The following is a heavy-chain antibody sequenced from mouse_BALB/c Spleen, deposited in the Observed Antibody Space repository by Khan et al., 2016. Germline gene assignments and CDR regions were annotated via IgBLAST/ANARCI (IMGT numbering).Heavy chain of an antibody. CDR3: ARAPFYSYVWFAY. J-gene: IGHJ3*01. CDR2: IDPANGNT. Sequence: VQLQQSGAELVKPGASVKLSCTASGFNIKETYMHWVKKRPEQGLEWSGRIDPANGNTKYDPKFQGKATITADTSSNTAYLQLSSLTSEDSAVYYCARAPFYSYVWFAYCVQGTLVTVSA. D-gene: IGHD1-1*01. V-gene: IGHV14-3*02. CDR1: GFNIKETY.